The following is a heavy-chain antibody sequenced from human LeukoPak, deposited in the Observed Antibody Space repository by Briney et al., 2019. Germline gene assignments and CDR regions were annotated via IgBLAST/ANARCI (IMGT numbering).Heavy chain of an antibody. CDR2: ISSSSSYI. Sequence: KPGGSLRLSCAASGFTFSSYSMNWVRQAPGKGLEWVSSISSSSSYIYYADSVKGRFTISRDNAKNSLYLQMNSLRAEDTAVYYCVRGPEWELLGGFDYWGQGTLVTVSS. CDR3: VRGPEWELLGGFDY. D-gene: IGHD1-26*01. CDR1: GFTFSSYS. J-gene: IGHJ4*02. V-gene: IGHV3-21*01.